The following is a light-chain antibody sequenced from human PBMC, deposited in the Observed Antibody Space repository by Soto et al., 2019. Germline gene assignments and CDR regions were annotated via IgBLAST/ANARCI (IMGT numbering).Light chain of an antibody. Sequence: DIQMTQSPSTLSGSVGDRVTITCRASQTISSWLAWYQQKPGKAPKLLIYKASTLKSGVPSRFSGGGSGTEFTPTISSLQPDDFATYYCQHYNSYSEAFGQGT. CDR1: QTISSW. CDR2: KAS. V-gene: IGKV1-5*03. CDR3: QHYNSYSEA. J-gene: IGKJ1*01.